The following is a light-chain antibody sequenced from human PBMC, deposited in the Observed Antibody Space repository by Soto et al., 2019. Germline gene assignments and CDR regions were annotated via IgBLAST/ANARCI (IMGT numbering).Light chain of an antibody. Sequence: EIVLTQSPGTLPLSPGERATLSCRASQSVSSSYLAWYQQKPGQAPRLLIYGASSRATGIPDRFSGSGSGTDFTLTISRLEPEDFAVYYCQQYGSSLFLFGQGTKVDIK. CDR2: GAS. CDR3: QQYGSSLFL. J-gene: IGKJ1*01. CDR1: QSVSSSY. V-gene: IGKV3-20*01.